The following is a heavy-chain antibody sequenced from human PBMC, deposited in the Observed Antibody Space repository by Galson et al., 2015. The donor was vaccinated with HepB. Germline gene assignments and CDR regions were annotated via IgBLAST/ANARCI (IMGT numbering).Heavy chain of an antibody. Sequence: SEPLSLTCTVSGGSISSYYWSWIRQPPGKGLEWIGYIYTSGSTNYNPSLKSRVTMSVDTSKNQFSLKLSSVTAADTAVYYCARDAYSYGSEAFDIWGQGTMVTVSS. CDR2: IYTSGST. CDR1: GGSISSYY. CDR3: ARDAYSYGSEAFDI. D-gene: IGHD5-18*01. J-gene: IGHJ3*02. V-gene: IGHV4-4*08.